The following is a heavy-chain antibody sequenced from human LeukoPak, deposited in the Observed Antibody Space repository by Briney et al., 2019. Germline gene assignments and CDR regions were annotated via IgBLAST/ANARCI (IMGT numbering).Heavy chain of an antibody. CDR1: GFTVSSNY. CDR2: IYSSGST. V-gene: IGHV3-53*01. Sequence: GGSLRLSCAASGFTVSSNYMSWVRQAPGKGLEWVSVIYSSGSTYYADSVKGRFTISRDNSKNTLYLQMNSLRAEDTAVYYCARAHYDFWSGSYYFDYWGQGTLVTVSS. CDR3: ARAHYDFWSGSYYFDY. J-gene: IGHJ4*02. D-gene: IGHD3-3*01.